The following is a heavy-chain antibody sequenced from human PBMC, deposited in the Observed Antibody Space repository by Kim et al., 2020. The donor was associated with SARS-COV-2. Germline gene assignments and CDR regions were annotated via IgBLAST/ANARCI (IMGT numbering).Heavy chain of an antibody. D-gene: IGHD3-22*01. V-gene: IGHV1-18*01. CDR3: ACENGDSTGWRQDS. J-gene: IGHJ5*01. Sequence: ASVKVSCKASGYTFTNYGLSWVRQAPGQGLEWMGWIGTYNGHTKYAERLQARITMTTDTFTTTAYMELRNLRFDDTAVYYCACENGDSTGWRQDSWGQGT. CDR2: IGTYNGHT. CDR1: GYTFTNYG.